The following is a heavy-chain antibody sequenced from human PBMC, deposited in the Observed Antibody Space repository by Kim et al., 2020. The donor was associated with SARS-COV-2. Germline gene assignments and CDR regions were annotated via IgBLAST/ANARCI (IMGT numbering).Heavy chain of an antibody. D-gene: IGHD3-22*01. J-gene: IGHJ4*02. CDR2: ISSSGSTI. CDR1: GFTFSSYE. CDR3: ARDWDYYDSQ. Sequence: GGSLRLSCAASGFTFSSYEMNWVRQAPGKGLEWVSYISSSGSTIYYADSVKGRFTISRDNAKNSLYLQMNSLRAEDTAVYYCARDWDYYDSQWGQGTLVTVSA. V-gene: IGHV3-48*03.